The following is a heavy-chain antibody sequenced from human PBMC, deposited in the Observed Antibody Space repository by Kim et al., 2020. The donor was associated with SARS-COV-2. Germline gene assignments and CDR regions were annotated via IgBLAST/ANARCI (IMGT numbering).Heavy chain of an antibody. Sequence: SETLSLTCAVYGGSFSGYYWSWIRQPPGKGLEWIGEINHSGSTNYNPSLKSRVTISVYTSKNQFSLKLSSVTAADTAVYYCARKWAWGIHAFDIWGQGTMVTVSS. D-gene: IGHD1-26*01. V-gene: IGHV4-34*01. CDR1: GGSFSGYY. CDR3: ARKWAWGIHAFDI. J-gene: IGHJ3*02. CDR2: INHSGST.